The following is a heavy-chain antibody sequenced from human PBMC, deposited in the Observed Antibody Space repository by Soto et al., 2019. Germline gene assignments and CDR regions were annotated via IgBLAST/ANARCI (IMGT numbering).Heavy chain of an antibody. CDR1: GGSISSGGYY. CDR3: ARDRVVSSSLSYGMDV. CDR2: IYYSGST. D-gene: IGHD6-13*01. J-gene: IGHJ6*02. V-gene: IGHV4-31*03. Sequence: SQTLSLTCPVAGGSISSGGYYWSWIRQHPGKGLEWIRYIYYSGSTYYNPSLKSRVTISVDTSKNQFSLKLSSVTAADTAVYYCARDRVVSSSLSYGMDVWGQGTTVTVSS.